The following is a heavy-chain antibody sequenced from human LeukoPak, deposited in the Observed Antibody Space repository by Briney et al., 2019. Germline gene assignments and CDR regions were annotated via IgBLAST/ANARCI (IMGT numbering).Heavy chain of an antibody. V-gene: IGHV3-23*01. J-gene: IGHJ5*02. CDR3: AKDDFWSGYGEKTNWFDP. CDR2: ISGSGGST. Sequence: PGGSLRLSCAASGFTFSSYAMSWVRQAPGKGLEWVSAISGSGGSTYYADSVKGRFTISGDNSKNTLYLQMNSLRAEDTAVYYCAKDDFWSGYGEKTNWFDPWGQGTLVTVSS. CDR1: GFTFSSYA. D-gene: IGHD3-3*01.